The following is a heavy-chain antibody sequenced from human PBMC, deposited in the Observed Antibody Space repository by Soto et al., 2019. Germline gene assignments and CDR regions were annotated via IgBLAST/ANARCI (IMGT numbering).Heavy chain of an antibody. CDR1: GFTVSSNY. D-gene: IGHD3-22*01. V-gene: IGHV3-66*01. CDR3: ATQGGGYYYNVVYFDY. CDR2: IYSGGST. J-gene: IGHJ4*02. Sequence: GGSLRLSCAASGFTVSSNYMSWVRQAPGKGLEWVSVIYSGGSTYYADSVKGRFTISRDNSKNTLYLQMNSLRAEDTAVYYCATQGGGYYYNVVYFDYWGQGTLVTVSS.